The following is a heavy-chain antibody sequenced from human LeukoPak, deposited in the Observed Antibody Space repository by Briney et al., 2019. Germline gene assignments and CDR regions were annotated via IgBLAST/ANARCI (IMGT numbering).Heavy chain of an antibody. Sequence: SVKVSCRASGYTFTSYDINWVRQAPGQGLEWMGRIIPILGVANYAQKFQGRVTITTDESTSTAYMELSSLRSEDTAVYYCARSRGYCSSTSCPEYFQHWGQGTLVTVSS. D-gene: IGHD2-2*01. CDR3: ARSRGYCSSTSCPEYFQH. CDR2: IIPILGVA. J-gene: IGHJ1*01. V-gene: IGHV1-69*04. CDR1: GYTFTSYD.